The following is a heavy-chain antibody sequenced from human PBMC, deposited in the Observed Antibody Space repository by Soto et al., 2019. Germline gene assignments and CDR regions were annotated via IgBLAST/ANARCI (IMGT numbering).Heavy chain of an antibody. V-gene: IGHV3-48*02. J-gene: IGHJ5*02. Sequence: PGGSLRLSCAASGFTFSSYSRNWVRQAPGKGLEWVSYISSSSSTIYYADSVKGRFTISRDNAKNSLYLQMNSLRDEDTAVYYCARVDSSGWYSWFDPWGQGTLVTVSS. D-gene: IGHD6-19*01. CDR1: GFTFSSYS. CDR3: ARVDSSGWYSWFDP. CDR2: ISSSSSTI.